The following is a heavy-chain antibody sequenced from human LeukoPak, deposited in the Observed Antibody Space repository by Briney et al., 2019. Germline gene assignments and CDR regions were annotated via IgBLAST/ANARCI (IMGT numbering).Heavy chain of an antibody. Sequence: ASVKVSCKVSGYTLTELSMHWVRQAPGKGLEWMGGFDPEDGETIYAQKFQGRVTMTEDTSTDTAYMELSSLRSEDTAVYYCATARGGSSGWYDYYYYYGMDVWGQGTTVTVSS. J-gene: IGHJ6*02. CDR3: ATARGGSSGWYDYYYYYGMDV. V-gene: IGHV1-24*01. CDR1: GYTLTELS. CDR2: FDPEDGET. D-gene: IGHD6-19*01.